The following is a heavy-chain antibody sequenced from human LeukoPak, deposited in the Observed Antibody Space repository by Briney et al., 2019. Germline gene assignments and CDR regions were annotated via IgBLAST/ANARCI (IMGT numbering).Heavy chain of an antibody. Sequence: GGSLRLSCAASGFIFSNYWMSWVRQAPGKGPEWVANIKEDGTERYYADSVKGRFTISRDNAKNSLSLQVNSLRAEDTAVYYCARSRSGYYEDYWGQGTLATVSS. V-gene: IGHV3-7*01. D-gene: IGHD3-22*01. CDR2: IKEDGTER. CDR1: GFIFSNYW. CDR3: ARSRSGYYEDY. J-gene: IGHJ4*02.